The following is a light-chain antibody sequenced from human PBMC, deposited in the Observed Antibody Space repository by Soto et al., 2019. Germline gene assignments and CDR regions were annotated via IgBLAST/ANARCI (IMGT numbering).Light chain of an antibody. CDR2: AVS. CDR3: SSYTSSSTPYV. CDR1: SSDVGGYNY. Sequence: QSVLTQPASVSGSPGQSITISCTGTSSDVGGYNYVSWYQQHPGKAPKLMIYAVSNRPPGVSNRFSGSKSGNTASLTISGLQAEDEADYYCSSYTSSSTPYVLGTGTKVTVL. V-gene: IGLV2-14*01. J-gene: IGLJ1*01.